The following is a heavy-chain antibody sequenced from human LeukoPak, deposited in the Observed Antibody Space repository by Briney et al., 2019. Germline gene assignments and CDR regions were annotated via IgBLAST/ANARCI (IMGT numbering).Heavy chain of an antibody. V-gene: IGHV1-2*02. CDR3: ARDLAGYYYDSSGYVLDY. Sequence: ASVKVSCKASGYTFTGYYMHWVRQAPGQGLEWMGWINPNSGGTNYAQKFQGRVTMTRDTSISTAYMELSRLRSDDTAVYYCARDLAGYYYDSSGYVLDYWGRGTLVTVSS. CDR2: INPNSGGT. CDR1: GYTFTGYY. J-gene: IGHJ4*02. D-gene: IGHD3-22*01.